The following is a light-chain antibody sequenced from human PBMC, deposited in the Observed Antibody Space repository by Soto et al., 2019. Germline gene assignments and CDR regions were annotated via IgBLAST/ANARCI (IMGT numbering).Light chain of an antibody. CDR1: QSISSS. CDR3: QQYKSWPPIT. Sequence: EIVMTQSPATLSVSPGERATLFCRASQSISSSLAWYQQKPGQAPRLLIYGAFTRATGIPARFSGSGSGTEFTLTISSLKSEDYAVYYCQQYKSWPPITFGQGTRLEIK. CDR2: GAF. V-gene: IGKV3-15*01. J-gene: IGKJ5*01.